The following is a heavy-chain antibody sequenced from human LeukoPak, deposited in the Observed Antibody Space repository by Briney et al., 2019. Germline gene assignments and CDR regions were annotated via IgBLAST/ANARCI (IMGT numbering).Heavy chain of an antibody. Sequence: PGGSLRLSCAASGFTFSSYAMHWVRQAPGKGLEWVAVISYDGSNKYYADSVKGRFTISRDNSKNTLYLQMNSLRAEDTAVYYCARDFGSSSYFDYWGQGTLVTVSS. V-gene: IGHV3-30*01. D-gene: IGHD6-6*01. CDR1: GFTFSSYA. CDR3: ARDFGSSSYFDY. J-gene: IGHJ4*02. CDR2: ISYDGSNK.